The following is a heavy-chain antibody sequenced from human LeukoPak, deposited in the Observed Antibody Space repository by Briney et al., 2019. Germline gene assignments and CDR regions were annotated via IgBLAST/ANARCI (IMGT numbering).Heavy chain of an antibody. Sequence: SETLSLTCTVSCASISSYFWTWIRQSPGKGLEWIGYISNIGSTNYNPSLKSRVTISGDTSKNQFSLKLSSVTAADTAVYYCTRDRSALDTWGQGTMVTVSS. CDR2: ISNIGST. J-gene: IGHJ3*02. V-gene: IGHV4-59*01. CDR1: CASISSYF. CDR3: TRDRSALDT.